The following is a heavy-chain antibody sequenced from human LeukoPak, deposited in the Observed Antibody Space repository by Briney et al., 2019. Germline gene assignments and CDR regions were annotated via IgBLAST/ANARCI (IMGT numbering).Heavy chain of an antibody. CDR3: TRSASGYGNFDY. Sequence: GGSLRLSCAASGFSVGGYWMHWVRQGPGMGLVWVSRINSDGSSISYADSVKGRFSISRDDAKNTLYLQMNSLRAEDTAAYYCTRSASGYGNFDYWGQGTLVTVSS. D-gene: IGHD5-12*01. CDR1: GFSVGGYW. CDR2: INSDGSSI. J-gene: IGHJ4*02. V-gene: IGHV3-74*01.